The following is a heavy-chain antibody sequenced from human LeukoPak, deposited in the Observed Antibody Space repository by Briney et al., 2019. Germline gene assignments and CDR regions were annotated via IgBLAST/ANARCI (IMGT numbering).Heavy chain of an antibody. V-gene: IGHV3-7*04. J-gene: IGHJ4*02. CDR2: INQDGIDP. D-gene: IGHD3-22*01. CDR3: ARDYSSGRDF. CDR1: GFTFSTKW. Sequence: GGSLRLSCAASGFTFSTKWMSWVRQAPGKGLDWVATINQDGIDPYYVDSVKGRFTISTNNAKNSLDLQMNSLRAEDTAVYYCARDYSSGRDFWGQGTLVTVSS.